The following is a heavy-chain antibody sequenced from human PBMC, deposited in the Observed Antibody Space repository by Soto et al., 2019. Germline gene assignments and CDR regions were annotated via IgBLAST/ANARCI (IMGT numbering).Heavy chain of an antibody. V-gene: IGHV1-69*01. J-gene: IGHJ6*02. CDR2: VIPISDTT. CDR1: GGTFSSYA. CDR3: GRSQGSITSLEIYYYYSYGMDV. D-gene: IGHD2-2*01. Sequence: QVQLVQSGAEVKKPGSSVQVSCKASGGTFSSYAISWVRQAPGQGLEWMGGVIPISDTTNYAQKFQGRVTITEDQSTSTAYMERRSLRAEDTAVYYCGRSQGSITSLEIYYYYSYGMDVWGQGTTVTVSS.